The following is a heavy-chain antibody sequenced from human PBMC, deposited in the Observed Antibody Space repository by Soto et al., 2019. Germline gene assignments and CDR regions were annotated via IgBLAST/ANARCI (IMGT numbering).Heavy chain of an antibody. Sequence: ETLSLTCTVSGGSISSSSYYWGCIRQPPGKGLEWIASIDYTGNTFYNPSLTSRVTISVDTSKNQFSLKVTSVTAADTAVYYCARINKGYGTDSWGQGTLVTVSS. CDR2: IDYTGNT. CDR3: ARINKGYGTDS. V-gene: IGHV4-39*01. CDR1: GGSISSSSYY. J-gene: IGHJ4*02. D-gene: IGHD5-18*01.